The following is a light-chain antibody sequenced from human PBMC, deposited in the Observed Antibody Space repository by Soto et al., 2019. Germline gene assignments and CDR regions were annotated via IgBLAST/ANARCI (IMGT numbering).Light chain of an antibody. Sequence: QLVLTQSPSASASLGASXKLTCTLSSGHSTYAIAWHQQQPEKGPRYLMKLNSDGRHIKGDGIPDRFSGSSSGAERYLIISSLQSEDEADYYCQTWGTGIRVFGGGTKLTVL. CDR1: SGHSTYA. J-gene: IGLJ2*01. V-gene: IGLV4-69*01. CDR3: QTWGTGIRV. CDR2: LNSDGRH.